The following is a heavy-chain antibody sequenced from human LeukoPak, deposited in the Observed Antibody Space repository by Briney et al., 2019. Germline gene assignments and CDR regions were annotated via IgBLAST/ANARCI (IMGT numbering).Heavy chain of an antibody. J-gene: IGHJ4*02. CDR3: ARGYCSGGSCYPYYFDY. CDR2: IYYSGST. Sequence: SETLSLTCTVSGGSISSYYWSWIRQPPGKGLEWIGYIYYSGSTNYNPSLKSQVTISVDTSKNQFSLKLSSVTAADTAVYYCARGYCSGGSCYPYYFDYWGQGTLVTVSS. D-gene: IGHD2-15*01. CDR1: GGSISSYY. V-gene: IGHV4-59*01.